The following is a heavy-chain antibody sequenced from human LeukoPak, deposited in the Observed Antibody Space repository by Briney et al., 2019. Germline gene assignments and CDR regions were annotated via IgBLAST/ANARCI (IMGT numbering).Heavy chain of an antibody. Sequence: PGGSLRLSCAASGFTFSSYSMNWVRQAPGKGLEWVSSISSSSSYIYYADSVKGRFTISRDNAKNSLYLQMNSLRAEDTAVYYCARDNSSSWYWGGDYYYMDVWGKGTTVTISS. V-gene: IGHV3-21*01. D-gene: IGHD6-13*01. CDR2: ISSSSSYI. CDR1: GFTFSSYS. CDR3: ARDNSSSWYWGGDYYYMDV. J-gene: IGHJ6*03.